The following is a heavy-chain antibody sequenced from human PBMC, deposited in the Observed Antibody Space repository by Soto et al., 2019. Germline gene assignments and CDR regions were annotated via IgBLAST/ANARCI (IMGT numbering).Heavy chain of an antibody. CDR3: ARDPNDFWSGYYYYYGMDV. D-gene: IGHD3-3*01. CDR2: IWYDGSNK. J-gene: IGHJ6*02. Sequence: PGGSLRLSCAASGFTFSSYGMHWVRQAPGKGLEWVAVIWYDGSNKYYADSVKGRFTISRDNSKNTLYLQMNSLRAEDTAVYYCARDPNDFWSGYYYYYGMDVSGQGTTVTSP. CDR1: GFTFSSYG. V-gene: IGHV3-33*01.